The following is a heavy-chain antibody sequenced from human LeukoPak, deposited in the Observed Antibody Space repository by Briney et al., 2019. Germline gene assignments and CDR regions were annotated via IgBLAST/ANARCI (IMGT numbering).Heavy chain of an antibody. CDR2: MLTSSRYI. CDR1: GFTFSSYS. CDR3: ARELRVLTAPTYSYGMDV. V-gene: IGHV3-21*01. J-gene: IGHJ6*02. Sequence: PGGCLRLSCAASGFTFSSYSMNWVRQAPGKGLEWVSSMLTSSRYIYYADSVKGRFTISRDNAKNSLYLQMNSLRAEDTAVYYCARELRVLTAPTYSYGMDVWGQGTTVTLS. D-gene: IGHD2-15*01.